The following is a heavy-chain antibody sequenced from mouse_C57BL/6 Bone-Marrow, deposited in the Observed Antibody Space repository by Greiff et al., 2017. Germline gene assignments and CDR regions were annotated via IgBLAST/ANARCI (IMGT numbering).Heavy chain of an antibody. CDR1: GYTFTSYG. D-gene: IGHD1-1*01. CDR2: INPGSGCT. J-gene: IGHJ2*01. CDR3: ARSDYYGRSHDG. Sequence: VKLMESGAELARPGASVKLSCKASGYTFTSYGISWVKQRPGQGLEWIGVINPGSGCTNYNEKFKGKATLTADKSSSTADMQLSSMTSEDSAVYCCARSDYYGRSHDGWGQGTTRTVSS. V-gene: IGHV1-81*01.